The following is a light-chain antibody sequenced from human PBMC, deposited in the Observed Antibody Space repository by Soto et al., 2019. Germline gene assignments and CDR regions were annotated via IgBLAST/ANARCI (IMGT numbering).Light chain of an antibody. CDR3: ATWDDSRKGV. CDR2: TNN. Sequence: QSLLTQPPSASGTPGQRITISCSGSSSDIESHTVNWYQQVPGKAPKLLINTNNQRPSGVPARFSGSKSGASASLAISGLQSEDEATYYCATWDDSRKGVFGIGTKVTVL. J-gene: IGLJ1*01. CDR1: SSDIESHT. V-gene: IGLV1-44*01.